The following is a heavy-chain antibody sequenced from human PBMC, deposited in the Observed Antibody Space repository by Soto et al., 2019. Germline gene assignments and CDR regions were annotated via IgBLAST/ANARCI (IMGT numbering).Heavy chain of an antibody. CDR1: GFTFSAYY. V-gene: IGHV3-11*04. D-gene: IGHD4-17*01. CDR3: ESGEMTTLMDS. Sequence: PGGSLRLSCAASGFTFSAYYMNWVRRAPGRGLEWVPSISSSSTRYYADSVKGRFAISRDNAKNSLYLQMNSLRAEGTAVYYCESGEMTTLMDSWAQGAVVTISS. J-gene: IGHJ4*02. CDR2: ISSSSTR.